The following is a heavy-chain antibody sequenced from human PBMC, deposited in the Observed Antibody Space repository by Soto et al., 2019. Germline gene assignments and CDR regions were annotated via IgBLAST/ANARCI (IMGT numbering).Heavy chain of an antibody. J-gene: IGHJ6*03. CDR2: ISAYNGNT. V-gene: IGHV1-18*01. Sequence: QVQLVQSGAEVKKPGASVKVSCKASGYTFTSYGISWVRQAPGQGLAWMGWISAYNGNTNYAQKLQGRVTMTTDTSTSTAYMELMSLRSYGTAVYYSARRFQSSSSYGQPRYYYCYLDVRGKGTTVTVSS. CDR3: ARRFQSSSSYGQPRYYYCYLDV. D-gene: IGHD6-6*01. CDR1: GYTFTSYG.